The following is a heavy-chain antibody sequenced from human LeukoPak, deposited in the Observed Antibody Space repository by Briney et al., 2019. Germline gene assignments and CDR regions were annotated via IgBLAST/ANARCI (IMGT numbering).Heavy chain of an antibody. D-gene: IGHD6-19*01. CDR2: IYSGGST. Sequence: GGSLRLSCAASGFTVSSNYMSWVRQAPGKGLEWVSVIYSGGSTYYAGSVKGRFTISRDNSKNTLYLQMNSLRAEDTAVYYCARGKSSGIRYFQHWGQGTLVTVSS. CDR3: ARGKSSGIRYFQH. J-gene: IGHJ1*01. V-gene: IGHV3-53*01. CDR1: GFTVSSNY.